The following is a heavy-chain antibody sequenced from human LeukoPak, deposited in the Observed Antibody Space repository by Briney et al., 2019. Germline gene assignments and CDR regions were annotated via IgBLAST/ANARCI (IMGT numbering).Heavy chain of an antibody. Sequence: GGSLRLSCAASGFTFSSYWMHWVRQAPWKGLVWVSRINTDGSRTSYADSVKGRFTISRDNAKNTLYLQMNSLRAEDTAVYYCARDLVVTSAYWGQGTLVTVSS. J-gene: IGHJ4*02. D-gene: IGHD2-2*01. V-gene: IGHV3-74*01. CDR3: ARDLVVTSAY. CDR1: GFTFSSYW. CDR2: INTDGSRT.